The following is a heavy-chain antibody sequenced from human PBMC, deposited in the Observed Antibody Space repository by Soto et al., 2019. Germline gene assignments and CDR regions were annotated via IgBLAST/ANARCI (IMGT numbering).Heavy chain of an antibody. Sequence: PGGSLRLSCAASGFTVRSSYRSWVRQAPGKGLEWVSIIYSAGSSYYADSVKGRFTISRDNSKNTLYLQMNGLRVDDTALYYCARGSGSHPLDSWGQGTLVTVSS. CDR2: IYSAGSS. V-gene: IGHV3-53*01. J-gene: IGHJ4*02. CDR1: GFTVRSSY. D-gene: IGHD6-19*01. CDR3: ARGSGSHPLDS.